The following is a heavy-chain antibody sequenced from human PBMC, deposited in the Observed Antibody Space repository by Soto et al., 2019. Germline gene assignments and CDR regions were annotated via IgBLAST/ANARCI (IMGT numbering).Heavy chain of an antibody. CDR1: GFTFSSYA. D-gene: IGHD2-15*01. Sequence: GVSLRLSCAASGFTFSSYAMSWVRQAPGKGLEWVSAISGSGGSTYYADSVKGRFTISRDDSKNTLYLQMNSLRPEDTAEYYCEKSVVVPDAKIYYYYNMDVWGQGTTVTVSS. CDR3: EKSVVVPDAKIYYYYNMDV. V-gene: IGHV3-23*01. J-gene: IGHJ6*02. CDR2: ISGSGGST.